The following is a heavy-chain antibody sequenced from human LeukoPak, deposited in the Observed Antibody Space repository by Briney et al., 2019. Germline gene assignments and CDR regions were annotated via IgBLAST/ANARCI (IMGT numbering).Heavy chain of an antibody. CDR3: ARGGKYYYDSRRGFDY. Sequence: ASVKVSCKASGYTFTGYYMHWVQQAPGQGLGWMGWINPNSGGTNYAQKFQGRVTMTRDTSISTAYMELSRLRSEDTAVYYCARGGKYYYDSRRGFDYWGQGTLVTVSS. V-gene: IGHV1-2*02. J-gene: IGHJ4*02. CDR2: INPNSGGT. D-gene: IGHD3-22*01. CDR1: GYTFTGYY.